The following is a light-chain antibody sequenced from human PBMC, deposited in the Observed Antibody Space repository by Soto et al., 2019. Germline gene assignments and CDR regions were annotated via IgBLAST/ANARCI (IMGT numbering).Light chain of an antibody. CDR2: DAS. Sequence: AIQLTQSPSSLSASVGDRVTITCRASQGISGALAWYQQNPGKAPKLLIYDASSLESGVPLRFSGSGSGTDFTLTISSLQPEDSASYYCQQFNNYPVTFGQETRLEIK. V-gene: IGKV1D-13*01. CDR3: QQFNNYPVT. J-gene: IGKJ5*01. CDR1: QGISGA.